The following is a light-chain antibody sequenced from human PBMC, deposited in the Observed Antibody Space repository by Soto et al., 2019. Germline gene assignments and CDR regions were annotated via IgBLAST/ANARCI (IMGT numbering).Light chain of an antibody. CDR1: QSVSSN. Sequence: IVLTQSPGTLSLSPFERPTRPSRSSQSVSSNLAWYQQKPGQAPRLLIYGASTRATGIPARFSGSGSGTEFTLTISSLQSEDFAVYYCQQYNNWPSWTFGQGTKVDIK. CDR3: QQYNNWPSWT. CDR2: GAS. J-gene: IGKJ1*01. V-gene: IGKV3-15*01.